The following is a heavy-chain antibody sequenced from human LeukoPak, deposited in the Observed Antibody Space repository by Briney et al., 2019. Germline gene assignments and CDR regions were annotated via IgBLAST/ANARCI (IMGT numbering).Heavy chain of an antibody. J-gene: IGHJ4*02. CDR1: GFTFSTYG. Sequence: PGGSLRLSCAASGFTFSTYGMHWVRQAPGKGLEWVALGHDATKIYYADSVQGRFTISRDNSKNTLYLEMNSLSGEDTALYYCANVAPPGDYFDYWGQGTLVTVSS. CDR3: ANVAPPGDYFDY. V-gene: IGHV3-30*02. D-gene: IGHD4-17*01. CDR2: LGHDATKI.